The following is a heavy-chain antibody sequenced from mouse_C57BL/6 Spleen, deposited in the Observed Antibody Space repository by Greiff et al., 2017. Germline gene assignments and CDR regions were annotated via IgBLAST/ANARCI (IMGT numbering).Heavy chain of an antibody. V-gene: IGHV1-59*01. CDR2: IDPSDSYT. J-gene: IGHJ4*01. D-gene: IGHD1-1*01. CDR1: GYTFTSYW. Sequence: QVQLQQPGAELVRPGTSVKLSCKASGYTFTSYWMHWVKQRPGQGLEWIGVIDPSDSYTNYNQKFKSKATLTVDTYSSTAYMQLSSLTSEDAAVYYCERTSSRYAMDYWGQGTSVTVSS. CDR3: ERTSSRYAMDY.